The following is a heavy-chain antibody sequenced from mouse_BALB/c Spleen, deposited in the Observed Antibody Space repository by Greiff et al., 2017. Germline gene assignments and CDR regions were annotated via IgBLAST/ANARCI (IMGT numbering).Heavy chain of an antibody. J-gene: IGHJ2*01. CDR2: ISSGSSTI. V-gene: IGHV5-17*02. Sequence: EVQLVESGGGLVQPGGSRKLSCAASGFTFSSFGMHWVRQAPEKGLEWVAYISSGSSTIYYADTVKGRFTISRDNPKNTLFLQMTSLRSEDTAMYYCARSVGLRRYFDYWGQGTTLTVSS. CDR1: GFTFSSFG. CDR3: ARSVGLRRYFDY.